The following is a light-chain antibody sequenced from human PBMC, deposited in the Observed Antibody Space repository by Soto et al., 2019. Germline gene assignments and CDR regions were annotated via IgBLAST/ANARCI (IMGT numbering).Light chain of an antibody. CDR2: EVY. J-gene: IGLJ3*02. CDR1: SSDVGSYNL. V-gene: IGLV2-23*02. CDR3: CSYAGTSTFWV. Sequence: QSALTQPASVSGSPGQSITIACTGTSSDVGSYNLVSWYQQHPGKAPQLMIFEVYKRPSGVSNRFSGSKSGNTASLTISGLQAEDEADYYCCSYAGTSTFWVCGGGTTLTVL.